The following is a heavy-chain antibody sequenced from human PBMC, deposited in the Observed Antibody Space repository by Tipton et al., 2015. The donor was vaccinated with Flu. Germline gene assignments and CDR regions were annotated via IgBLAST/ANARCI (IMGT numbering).Heavy chain of an antibody. CDR1: GGSISGHY. Sequence: TLSLTCSVSGGSISGHYWNWIRQPPGKGLEWIGYIYFSGSTEYNPSLRSRVTISLDTSKEHFSLNLSSVIAADTAMYYRARGSYGELLYFDYWGQGTLGIVSS. CDR2: IYFSGST. V-gene: IGHV4-59*11. D-gene: IGHD1-26*01. CDR3: ARGSYGELLYFDY. J-gene: IGHJ4*02.